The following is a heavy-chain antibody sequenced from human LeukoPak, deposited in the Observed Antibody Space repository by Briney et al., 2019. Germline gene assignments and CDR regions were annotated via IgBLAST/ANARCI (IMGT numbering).Heavy chain of an antibody. Sequence: GGSLRLSCAASGFSFSDYYMTWIRQTPEKGLEWVSYISSRSDHTHYADSVKGRFTISRDNAKNSLYLQMNSLRAEDTAMYYCVRDSWASAGLLDYWGQGTLVTVSS. CDR3: VRDSWASAGLLDY. CDR2: ISSRSDHT. CDR1: GFSFSDYY. D-gene: IGHD6-13*01. V-gene: IGHV3-11*05. J-gene: IGHJ4*02.